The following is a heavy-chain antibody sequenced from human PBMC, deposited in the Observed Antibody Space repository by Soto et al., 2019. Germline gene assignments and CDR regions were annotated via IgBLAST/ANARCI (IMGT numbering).Heavy chain of an antibody. J-gene: IGHJ4*02. V-gene: IGHV1-46*01. CDR3: ARDNIAAAGTMGYFDY. Sequence: ASVKVSCKASGYTFTSYYMHWVRQAPGQGLEWMGIINPSGGSTSYAQKFQGRVTMTRNTSTRKAYMELSSLRSEDTAVYYCARDNIAAAGTMGYFDYWGQGTLVTVSS. CDR2: INPSGGST. CDR1: GYTFTSYY. D-gene: IGHD6-13*01.